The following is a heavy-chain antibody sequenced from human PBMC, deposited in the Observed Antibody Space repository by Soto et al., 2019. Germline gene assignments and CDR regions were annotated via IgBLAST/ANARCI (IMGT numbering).Heavy chain of an antibody. CDR1: GASVRRASYY. V-gene: IGHV4-61*01. Sequence: SETLSLTCTVSGASVRRASYYWSWIRQPPGKGLEWIGYIYYTGSTNYNPSLRSRVTISADTSKNQFSLKMTSPTAADTAVYFCARAFCGGDCYATGWFDPWGQGTLVTVSS. J-gene: IGHJ5*02. CDR3: ARAFCGGDCYATGWFDP. D-gene: IGHD2-21*02. CDR2: IYYTGST.